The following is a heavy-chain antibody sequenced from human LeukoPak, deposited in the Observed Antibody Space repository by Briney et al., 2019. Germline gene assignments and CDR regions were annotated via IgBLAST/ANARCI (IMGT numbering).Heavy chain of an antibody. CDR2: ISSSSSTI. CDR3: AKASSNYGDYPYYFDY. J-gene: IGHJ4*02. Sequence: GGSLRLSCAASGFTFSSYSMNWVRQAPGKGLEWVSYISSSSSTIYYADSVKGRFTISRDNSKNTLYLQMNSLRAEDTAVYYCAKASSNYGDYPYYFDYWGQGTLVTVSS. CDR1: GFTFSSYS. D-gene: IGHD4-17*01. V-gene: IGHV3-48*01.